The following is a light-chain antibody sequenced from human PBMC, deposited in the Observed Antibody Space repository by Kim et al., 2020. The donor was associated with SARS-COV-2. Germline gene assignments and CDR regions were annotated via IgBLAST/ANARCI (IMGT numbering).Light chain of an antibody. CDR2: EDN. J-gene: IGLJ3*02. CDR1: SGSIANNY. Sequence: KTVTISSTRSSGSIANNYVQWYQQHPGSSPTSVIYEDNRRPSGVPDRFSGSIDSSSNSASLTISGLKTEDEADYYCQSYDSSNRGVFGGGTKLTVL. CDR3: QSYDSSNRGV. V-gene: IGLV6-57*01.